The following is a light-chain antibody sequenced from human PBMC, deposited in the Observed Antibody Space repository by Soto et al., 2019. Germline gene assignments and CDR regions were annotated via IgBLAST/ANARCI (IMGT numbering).Light chain of an antibody. CDR2: DAS. Sequence: DIQLTQSPSTLSACVGDRVTITCRASQSVFSWLAWYQQKPGKAPKLLIYDASTLEGGVPSRFRGSGSGTEFTLTIGGLQPDDFATDHCQQYNSFSWSFGQGTKVEVK. CDR3: QQYNSFSWS. V-gene: IGKV1-5*01. CDR1: QSVFSW. J-gene: IGKJ1*01.